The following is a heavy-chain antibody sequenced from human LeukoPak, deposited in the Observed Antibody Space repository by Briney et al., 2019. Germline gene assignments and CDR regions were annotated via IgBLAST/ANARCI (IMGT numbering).Heavy chain of an antibody. Sequence: LAGGSLRLSCAASGFTFSSYAMSWVRQAPGKGLEWVSALSGSGGSTYYADSVKGRFTISRDNSKNTLYLHMNSLRVEDTAVYYCATLAASGSSDAFDIWGQGTMVTVSS. CDR1: GFTFSSYA. D-gene: IGHD1-26*01. J-gene: IGHJ3*02. CDR3: ATLAASGSSDAFDI. CDR2: LSGSGGST. V-gene: IGHV3-23*01.